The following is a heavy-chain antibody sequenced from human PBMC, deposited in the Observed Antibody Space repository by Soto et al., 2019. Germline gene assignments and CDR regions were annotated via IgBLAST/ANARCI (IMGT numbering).Heavy chain of an antibody. J-gene: IGHJ4*02. Sequence: PGGSLRLSCAASGFTFSSYGMHWVRQAPGKGLEWVAVISYDGSNKYYADSVKGRFTISRDNSKNTLYLQMNSLRAEDTAVYYCAKPIHYNSGWYPDYWGQGTLVTVSS. CDR1: GFTFSSYG. CDR3: AKPIHYNSGWYPDY. V-gene: IGHV3-30*18. CDR2: ISYDGSNK. D-gene: IGHD6-19*01.